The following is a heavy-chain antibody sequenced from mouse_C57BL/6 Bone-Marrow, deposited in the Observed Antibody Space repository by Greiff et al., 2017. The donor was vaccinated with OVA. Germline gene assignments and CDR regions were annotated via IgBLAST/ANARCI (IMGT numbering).Heavy chain of an antibody. CDR2: INPNNGGT. CDR3: ARDYYYGSSYPVFAY. Sequence: EVQLQQSGPELVKPGASVKISCKASGYTFTDYYMNWVKQSHGKSLEWIGDINPNNGGTSYNQKFKGKATLTVDKSSSTAYMELRSLTSEDSAVYYCARDYYYGSSYPVFAYWGQGTLVTVSA. CDR1: GYTFTDYY. J-gene: IGHJ3*01. V-gene: IGHV1-26*01. D-gene: IGHD1-1*01.